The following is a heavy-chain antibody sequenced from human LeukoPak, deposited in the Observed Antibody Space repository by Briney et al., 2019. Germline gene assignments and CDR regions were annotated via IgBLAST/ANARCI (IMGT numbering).Heavy chain of an antibody. J-gene: IGHJ3*02. CDR1: GGSFSGYY. Sequence: PSETLSLTCAVYGGSFSGYYWSWIRQPPGKGLEWIGEINHSGSTNYNPSLKSRVTISVDTSKNQFSLKLSSVTAADTAVYYCATPGSSHAFDIWGQGTMVTVSS. V-gene: IGHV4-34*01. CDR2: INHSGST. D-gene: IGHD3-10*01. CDR3: ATPGSSHAFDI.